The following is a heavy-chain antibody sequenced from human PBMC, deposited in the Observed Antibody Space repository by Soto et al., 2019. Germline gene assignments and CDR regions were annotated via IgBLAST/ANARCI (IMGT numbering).Heavy chain of an antibody. Sequence: PGGSLRLSCAASGFTFSSYWMHWVRQAPGKGLVWVSRINSDGSSTNYADFVKGRFTISRDNAKNTLYLQMNSLRVEDTAVYYCPRVGGSTWHWGQGTLVTVSS. D-gene: IGHD1-26*01. CDR1: GFTFSSYW. CDR3: PRVGGSTWH. CDR2: INSDGSST. V-gene: IGHV3-74*01. J-gene: IGHJ4*02.